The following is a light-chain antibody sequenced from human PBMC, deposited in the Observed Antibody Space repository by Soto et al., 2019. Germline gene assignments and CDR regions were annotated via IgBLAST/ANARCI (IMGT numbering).Light chain of an antibody. CDR1: SSDVGGYNY. Sequence: QYALTQPASLSGSPGQSITISCTGTSSDVGGYNYVSWYQQHPGKGPKLMIYDVSNRPSGVSDRFSRSKSGNTASLTISGLQAEDEADYSCSSYRASSTTHYVFGTGTKLTVL. CDR3: SSYRASSTTHYV. J-gene: IGLJ1*01. CDR2: DVS. V-gene: IGLV2-14*03.